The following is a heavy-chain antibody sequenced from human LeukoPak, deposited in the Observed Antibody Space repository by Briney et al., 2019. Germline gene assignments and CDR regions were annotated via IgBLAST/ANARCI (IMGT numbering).Heavy chain of an antibody. CDR2: IQSDGSDQ. V-gene: IGHV3-30*02. Sequence: PGGSLRLSCAASGFTFSSYGMHCVRQAPGKGLEWVAFIQSDGSDQYYADSVKGRLSISRDNSKNTLYLQMNSLRTEDTAVYYCAKRDGYNSGPFDYWGQGTLVTVSS. CDR1: GFTFSSYG. D-gene: IGHD5-24*01. J-gene: IGHJ4*02. CDR3: AKRDGYNSGPFDY.